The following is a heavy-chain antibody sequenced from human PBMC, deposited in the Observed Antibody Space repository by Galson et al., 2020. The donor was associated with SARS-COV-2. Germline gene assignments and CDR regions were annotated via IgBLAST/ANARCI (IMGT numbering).Heavy chain of an antibody. J-gene: IGHJ6*02. V-gene: IGHV3-30*18. CDR2: ISHDEINK. CDR3: AKDVRWLDYDYGMDV. D-gene: IGHD3-22*01. CDR1: GFIFNNCG. Sequence: GGSLRLSCAASGFIFNNCGIHWVRPAPGKGLEWVALISHDEINKYYADSVKGRFTISRDNSKYTVYLQMNSLRHEDTAVYYCAKDVRWLDYDYGMDVGGQGTTVTVSS.